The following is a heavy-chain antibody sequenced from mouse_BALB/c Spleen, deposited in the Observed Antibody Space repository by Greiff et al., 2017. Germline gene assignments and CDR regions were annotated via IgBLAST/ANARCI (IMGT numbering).Heavy chain of an antibody. CDR2: ISSGSSTI. Sequence: EVQRVESGGGLVQPGGPRKLSCAASGFTFSSFGMHWVRQAPEKGLEWVAYISSGSSTIYYADTVKGRFTISRDNPKNTLFLQMTSLRSEDTAMYYCARWGGGPRSYFDYWGQGTTLTVSS. D-gene: IGHD6-1*01. CDR3: ARWGGGPRSYFDY. CDR1: GFTFSSFG. J-gene: IGHJ2*01. V-gene: IGHV5-17*02.